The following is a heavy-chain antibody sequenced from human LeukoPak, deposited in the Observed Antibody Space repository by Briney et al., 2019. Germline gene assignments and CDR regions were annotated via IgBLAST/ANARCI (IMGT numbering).Heavy chain of an antibody. CDR1: GGSISSGSYY. D-gene: IGHD2-15*01. J-gene: IGHJ3*02. CDR2: IYTSGST. Sequence: SETLSLTCTVSGGSISSGSYYWSWIRQPAGKGLEWIGRIYTSGSTNYNPSLKRRVTISVDTSKNQFSLKLSSVTAADTAVYYCARWRGYCSGGSCYSSAAFDIWGQGTMVTVSS. CDR3: ARWRGYCSGGSCYSSAAFDI. V-gene: IGHV4-61*02.